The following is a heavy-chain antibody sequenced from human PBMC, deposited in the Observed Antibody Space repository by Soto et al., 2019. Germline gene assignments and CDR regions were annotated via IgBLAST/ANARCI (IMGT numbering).Heavy chain of an antibody. V-gene: IGHV3-9*01. CDR3: ANDGGHCSGVDCFFDT. CDR1: GFNFDAYA. J-gene: IGHJ4*02. D-gene: IGHD2-21*02. CDR2: LKWNGDNV. Sequence: EVQLVESGGGLVQPGRSLRLSCAASGFNFDAYAMHWVRQAPGKGLEWVSGLKWNGDNVGYADSVRGRFTISRDNAKNSLYLQMNSLRVEDTAFYYCANDGGHCSGVDCFFDTWGQGTLVTVSS.